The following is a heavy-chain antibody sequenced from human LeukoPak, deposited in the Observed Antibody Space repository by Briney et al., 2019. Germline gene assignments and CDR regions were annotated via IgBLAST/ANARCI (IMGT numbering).Heavy chain of an antibody. V-gene: IGHV3-30-3*01. J-gene: IGHJ6*02. D-gene: IGHD3-3*01. CDR1: GFTVNNAW. CDR3: ARDHYYDFWSGYYKAYYYYYGMDV. Sequence: GGSPRLSCAASGFTVNNAWMNWVRQAPGKGLEWVAVISYDGSNKYYADSVKGRFTISRDNSKNTLYLQMNSLRAEDTAVYYCARDHYYDFWSGYYKAYYYYYGMDVWGQGTTVTVSS. CDR2: ISYDGSNK.